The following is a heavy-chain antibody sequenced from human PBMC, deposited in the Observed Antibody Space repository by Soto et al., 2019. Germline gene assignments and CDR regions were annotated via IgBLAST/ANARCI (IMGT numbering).Heavy chain of an antibody. V-gene: IGHV4-34*01. CDR3: ARGERPLRYFDWSYRAPCFDY. CDR2: INHSGST. D-gene: IGHD3-9*01. Sequence: SETLSLTCAVYGGSFSGYYWSWIRQPPGKGLEWIGEINHSGSTNYNPSLKSRVTISVDTSKNQFSLKLSSVTAADTAVYYCARGERPLRYFDWSYRAPCFDYWGQGTLVTVSS. J-gene: IGHJ4*02. CDR1: GGSFSGYY.